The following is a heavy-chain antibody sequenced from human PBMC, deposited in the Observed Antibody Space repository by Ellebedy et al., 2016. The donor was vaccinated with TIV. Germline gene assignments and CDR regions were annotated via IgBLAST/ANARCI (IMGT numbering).Heavy chain of an antibody. D-gene: IGHD6-13*01. J-gene: IGHJ6*02. CDR1: GFTFSGST. CDR2: IRSEANSFAT. CDR3: TRTGIAAAGTPSGYYGMDV. Sequence: GESLKISXAASGFTFSGSTIHWVRQASGKGLQWVGRIRSEANSFATTYAASVKGGFTISRDDSKKTAYLQMNSLKTEDTAVYYCTRTGIAAAGTPSGYYGMDVWGRGTTVTVSS. V-gene: IGHV3-73*01.